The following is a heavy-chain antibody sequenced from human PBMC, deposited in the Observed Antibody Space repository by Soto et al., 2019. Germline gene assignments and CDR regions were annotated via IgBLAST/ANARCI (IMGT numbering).Heavy chain of an antibody. CDR1: GFTFSSYW. CDR3: ARDRTVWWLRRGGFDY. Sequence: EVPLVESGGGLVQPGGSLRLSCAASGFTFSSYWMSWVRQAPGKGLEWVANIKQDGSEKYYVDSVKGRFTISRDNAKNSLYLQMNSLRAEDTAVYYCARDRTVWWLRRGGFDYWGQGTLVTVSS. J-gene: IGHJ4*02. V-gene: IGHV3-7*05. D-gene: IGHD5-12*01. CDR2: IKQDGSEK.